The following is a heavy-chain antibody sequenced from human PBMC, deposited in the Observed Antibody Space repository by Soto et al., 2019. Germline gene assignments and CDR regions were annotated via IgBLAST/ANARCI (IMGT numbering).Heavy chain of an antibody. J-gene: IGHJ6*02. CDR3: ARDRRPNYSYGMDV. CDR2: ISYDGSNK. Sequence: QVQLVESGGGVVQPGRSLRLSCAASGFTFSSYGMHWVRQAPGKGLEWVAVISYDGSNKYYADSVKGRFTISRDNSKNTLYLQTISLRAEETAVYYCARDRRPNYSYGMDVWGQGTTVTVSS. V-gene: IGHV3-30*03. D-gene: IGHD6-25*01. CDR1: GFTFSSYG.